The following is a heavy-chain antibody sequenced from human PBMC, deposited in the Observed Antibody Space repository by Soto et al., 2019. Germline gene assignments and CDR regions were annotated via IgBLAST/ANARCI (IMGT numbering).Heavy chain of an antibody. J-gene: IGHJ5*02. CDR3: ARGSSWFDP. CDR2: IYYSGST. CDR1: GGSISSDY. Sequence: SETLSLTCTVSGGSISSDYWSWIRQPPGKGLEWIGHIYYSGSTNYNPSLKSRVTISVDTSKNQFSLTVSSVTAADTAVYYCARGSSWFDPWGQGTLVTVSS. D-gene: IGHD6-6*01. V-gene: IGHV4-59*01.